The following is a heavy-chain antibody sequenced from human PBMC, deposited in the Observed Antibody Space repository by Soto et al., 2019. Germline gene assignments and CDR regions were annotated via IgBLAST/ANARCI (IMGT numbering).Heavy chain of an antibody. CDR2: INPNSGGT. D-gene: IGHD3-10*01. J-gene: IGHJ3*02. V-gene: IGHV1-2*04. Sequence: ASVEVCCKASGDTFTCYYMHSVRQSPGQGLEWMGWINPNSGGTNYAQKFQGWVTMTRDTSIGTAYMELSRLRSDDRAVYYCARVRTMVRDVDALDIWGKGTMVPVS. CDR1: GDTFTCYY. CDR3: ARVRTMVRDVDALDI.